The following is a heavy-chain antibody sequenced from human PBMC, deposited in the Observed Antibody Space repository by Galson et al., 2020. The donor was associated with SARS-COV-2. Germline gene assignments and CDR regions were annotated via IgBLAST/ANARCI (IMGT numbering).Heavy chain of an antibody. J-gene: IGHJ6*03. CDR1: GFTFSSYG. CDR2: ISYYGSNQ. D-gene: IGHD5-18*01. V-gene: IGHV3-30*18. CDR3: AKGDVDTVMGAGYYYMGV. Sequence: WVSLILSCAASGFTFSSYGMHWVRQAPGKGLEWVAVISYYGSNQYYADSVKGRFTISRDNSKNTLYLQMNSLRAEDTAVYYCAKGDVDTVMGAGYYYMGVWGKGTMVTISS.